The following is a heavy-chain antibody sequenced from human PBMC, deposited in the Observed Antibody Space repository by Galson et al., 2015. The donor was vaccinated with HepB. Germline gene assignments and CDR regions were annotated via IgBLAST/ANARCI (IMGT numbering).Heavy chain of an antibody. D-gene: IGHD6-13*01. V-gene: IGHV1-24*01. CDR3: ATVSSNFYGMDV. CDR1: GYTLTELS. CDR2: FDPEYGET. Sequence: SVKVSCKVSGYTLTELSMHWVRQAPGKGLEWMGGFDPEYGETIYAQKFQGRVTMTEDTSTDTAYMELSSLRSEDTAVYYRATVSSNFYGMDVWGQGTTVTVSS. J-gene: IGHJ6*02.